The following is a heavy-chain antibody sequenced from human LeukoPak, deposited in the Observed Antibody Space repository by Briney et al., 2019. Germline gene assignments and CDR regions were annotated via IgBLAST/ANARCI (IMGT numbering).Heavy chain of an antibody. Sequence: SQTLSLTCAISGDSVSSNSAAWNWIRQSPSRGLEWLGRTHYRSKWYNDYAVSVKSRITINPDTSKNQFSLQLNSVTPEDTAVYYCARDSSDYDFWSGYYSYWFDPWGQGTLVTVSS. CDR1: GDSVSSNSAA. J-gene: IGHJ5*02. CDR2: THYRSKWYN. CDR3: ARDSSDYDFWSGYYSYWFDP. D-gene: IGHD3-3*01. V-gene: IGHV6-1*01.